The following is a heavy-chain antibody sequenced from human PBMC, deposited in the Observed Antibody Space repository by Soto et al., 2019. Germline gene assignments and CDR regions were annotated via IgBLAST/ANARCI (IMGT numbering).Heavy chain of an antibody. V-gene: IGHV4-39*01. CDR3: SRSYYYDSSGYPTPGYFDY. CDR1: GGSISSSSYY. J-gene: IGHJ4*02. Sequence: SLTCTVSGGSISSSSYYWGWIRQPPGKGLEWIGSIYYSGSTYYNPSLKSRVTISVDTSKNQFSLKLSSVTAADTAVYYCSRSYYYDSSGYPTPGYFDYWGQGTLVTVSS. CDR2: IYYSGST. D-gene: IGHD3-22*01.